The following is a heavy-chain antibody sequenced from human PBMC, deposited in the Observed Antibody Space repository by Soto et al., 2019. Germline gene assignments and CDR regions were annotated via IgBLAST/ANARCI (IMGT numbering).Heavy chain of an antibody. Sequence: QVQLVQSGAEVKKPGSSVKVSCKASGGTFSSYTISWVRQAPGQGLEWMGRIIPILGIANYAQKFQGRVTITADKSTSTAYMGLSSLRSEDTAVYYCARDRCSSTSCTGYFDLWGRGTLVTVSS. CDR1: GGTFSSYT. D-gene: IGHD2-2*01. CDR2: IIPILGIA. J-gene: IGHJ2*01. CDR3: ARDRCSSTSCTGYFDL. V-gene: IGHV1-69*08.